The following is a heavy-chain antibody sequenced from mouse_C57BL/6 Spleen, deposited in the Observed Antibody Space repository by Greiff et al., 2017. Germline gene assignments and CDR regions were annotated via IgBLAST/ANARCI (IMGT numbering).Heavy chain of an antibody. CDR2: ISDGGSYT. V-gene: IGHV5-4*01. D-gene: IGHD2-5*01. Sequence: EVKVEESGGGLVKPGGSLKLSCAASGFTFSSYAMSWVRQTPEKRLEWVATISDGGSYTYYPDNVKGRFTISRDNAKNNLYLQMSHLKSEDTAMYYCARDSYSKGRYYYAMDYWGQGTSVTVSS. CDR1: GFTFSSYA. CDR3: ARDSYSKGRYYYAMDY. J-gene: IGHJ4*01.